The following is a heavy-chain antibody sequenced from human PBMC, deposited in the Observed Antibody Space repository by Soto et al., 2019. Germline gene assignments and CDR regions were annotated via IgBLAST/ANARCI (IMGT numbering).Heavy chain of an antibody. V-gene: IGHV3-9*01. J-gene: IGHJ4*02. CDR3: ARAESKYGDYVQYYFDY. D-gene: IGHD4-17*01. Sequence: EVQLVESGGGLVQPGRSLRLSCAASGFTFDDYAMHWVRQAPGKGLEWVSGISWNSGSIGYADSVKGRFTISRDNAKNSLYRQMNSLRAEDTALYYCARAESKYGDYVQYYFDYWGQGTLVTVSS. CDR2: ISWNSGSI. CDR1: GFTFDDYA.